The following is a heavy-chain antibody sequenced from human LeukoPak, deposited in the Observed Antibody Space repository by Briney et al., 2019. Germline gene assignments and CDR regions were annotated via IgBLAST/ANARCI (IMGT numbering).Heavy chain of an antibody. Sequence: PSKTLSLTCTVSGYSISSGYYWGWIRQPPGKGLEWIGNVYHRGTTYYNPSLKSRVTISVDTSKNQFSLQLTSVTAADTAVYYCARLGAPSINYYDSRGYFDLWGRGTLVTVSS. CDR1: GYSISSGYY. J-gene: IGHJ2*01. D-gene: IGHD3-22*01. V-gene: IGHV4-38-2*02. CDR2: VYHRGTT. CDR3: ARLGAPSINYYDSRGYFDL.